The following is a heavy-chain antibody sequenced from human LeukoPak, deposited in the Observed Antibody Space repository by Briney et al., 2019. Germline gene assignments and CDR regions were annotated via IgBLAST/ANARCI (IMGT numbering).Heavy chain of an antibody. Sequence: PGGSLRLSCAASGFTFSSYWMNWVRQAPGKGLEWVSYISSSSSTIYYADSVKGRFTISRDNAKNSLYLQMNSLRAEDTAVYYCARSRGLYYDSSGYYRETYYFDYWGQGTLVTVSS. CDR1: GFTFSSYW. J-gene: IGHJ4*02. V-gene: IGHV3-48*01. CDR2: ISSSSSTI. CDR3: ARSRGLYYDSSGYYRETYYFDY. D-gene: IGHD3-22*01.